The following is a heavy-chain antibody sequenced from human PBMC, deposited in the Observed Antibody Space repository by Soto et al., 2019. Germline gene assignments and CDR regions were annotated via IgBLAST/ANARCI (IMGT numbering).Heavy chain of an antibody. CDR1: GGSFSGYY. CDR2: INHSGST. V-gene: IGHV4-34*01. Sequence: QVQLQQWGAGLLKPSETLSLTCAVYGGSFSGYYWSWIRQPPGKGLEWIGEINHSGSTNYNPSLKSRVTLSVDTSKNQFSLKLSSVTAADTAVYYCARGRNIVVVPAPSGYYFDYWGQGTLVTVSS. D-gene: IGHD2-2*01. CDR3: ARGRNIVVVPAPSGYYFDY. J-gene: IGHJ4*02.